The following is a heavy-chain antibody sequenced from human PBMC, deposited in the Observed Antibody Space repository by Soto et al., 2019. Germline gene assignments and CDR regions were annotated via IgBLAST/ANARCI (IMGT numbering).Heavy chain of an antibody. V-gene: IGHV3-30*18. CDR2: ISYDGSNK. CDR1: GFTFSSYG. Sequence: QVQLVESGGGVVQPGRSLRLSCAASGFTFSSYGMHWVRQAPGKGLEWVAVISYDGSNKYYADSVKCRFTISRDNSKNTLYLQMNSLRAEDTAVYYCAKATGGVIAKDAFDIWGQGTMVTVSS. J-gene: IGHJ3*02. CDR3: AKATGGVIAKDAFDI. D-gene: IGHD3-16*02.